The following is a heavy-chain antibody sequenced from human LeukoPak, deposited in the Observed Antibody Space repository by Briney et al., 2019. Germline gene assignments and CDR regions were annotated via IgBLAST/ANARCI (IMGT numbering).Heavy chain of an antibody. D-gene: IGHD5-24*01. J-gene: IGHJ4*02. CDR2: IKQDGSEK. Sequence: GGSLRLSCAASGFTFSSYWMSWVRQAPGKGLEWVANIKQDGSEKYYVDSVKGRFTISRDNAKNSLYLQMNSLRAEDTAVYYCSRQTRRDGYNYDYWGQGTLVTASS. V-gene: IGHV3-7*01. CDR3: SRQTRRDGYNYDY. CDR1: GFTFSSYW.